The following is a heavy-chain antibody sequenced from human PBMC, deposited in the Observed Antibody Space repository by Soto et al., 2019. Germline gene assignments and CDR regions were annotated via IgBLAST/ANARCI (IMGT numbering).Heavy chain of an antibody. CDR2: IKSKTDAGTT. CDR1: GFTFSNAW. Sequence: EVQLVESGGGLVKPGGSPRLSCAASGFTFSNAWMSWVRQAPGKGLEWVGRIKSKTDAGTTDYAAPVKGRFTISRDDSKDTLYLQMNSMKAEDPAVHYCTTEGGWVVVPAAKTGGNNSFVSWGQGTLVTVSS. D-gene: IGHD2-2*01. V-gene: IGHV3-15*01. CDR3: TTEGGWVVVPAAKTGGNNSFVS. J-gene: IGHJ4*02.